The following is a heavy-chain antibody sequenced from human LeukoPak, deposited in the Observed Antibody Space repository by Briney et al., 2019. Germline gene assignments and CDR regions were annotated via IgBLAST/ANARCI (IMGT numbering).Heavy chain of an antibody. CDR2: ISDSDGAT. J-gene: IGHJ4*02. Sequence: GGSLRLSCAASGFTFSHYAVGWVRQAPGKGLEWVSTISDSDGATHYADSVKGRFTISRDNSKNTLYLQMNSLRVEDTAVYYCAKDVGVILFDYWGQGTLVTVSS. CDR3: AKDVGVILFDY. D-gene: IGHD2-21*01. CDR1: GFTFSHYA. V-gene: IGHV3-23*01.